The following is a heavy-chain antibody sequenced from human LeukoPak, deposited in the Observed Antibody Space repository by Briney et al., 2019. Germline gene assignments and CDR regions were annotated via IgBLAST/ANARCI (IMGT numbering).Heavy chain of an antibody. D-gene: IGHD4-23*01. J-gene: IGHJ6*02. CDR1: GGSISSISSNNYH. Sequence: SEILSLTCIVSGGSISSISSNNYHWGWIRQPPGKGLEWIGSIYYSGSTYYNPSLKSRVTISVDTSKNQFSLKLSSVTAADTALYYCAGEMGVVTAHGIDVWGQGTTVTVSS. CDR3: AGEMGVVTAHGIDV. V-gene: IGHV4-39*02. CDR2: IYYSGST.